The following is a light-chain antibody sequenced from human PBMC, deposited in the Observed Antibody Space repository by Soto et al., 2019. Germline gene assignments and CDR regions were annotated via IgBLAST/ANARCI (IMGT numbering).Light chain of an antibody. Sequence: EIVFTQSPGTLSLSPGARATLSCRSSQSVSNSFLAWYQQAPGQAPRLLIYGASSRATGIPDRFSGSGSGTDFTLTINRLEPEDFAVYYCQQDANSPITFGQGTRLEIK. CDR1: QSVSNSF. CDR3: QQDANSPIT. V-gene: IGKV3-20*01. J-gene: IGKJ5*01. CDR2: GAS.